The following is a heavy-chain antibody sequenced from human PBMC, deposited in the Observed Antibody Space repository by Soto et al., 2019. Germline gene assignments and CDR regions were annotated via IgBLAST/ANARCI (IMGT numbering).Heavy chain of an antibody. CDR3: TLSIITTDGTHAFDL. CDR1: GYTFTSYY. V-gene: IGHV1-46*03. CDR2: ISPSSGGT. Sequence: QVQLVQSGAEVKKPGASVRVSCKASGYTFTSYYIHWVRQAPGHGPEWMGMISPSSGGTDYAQKFHSRVTMTRDTSTSTVYMELSSLRSEDTAVYYCTLSIITTDGTHAFDLRGQGTLVTVSS. D-gene: IGHD1-1*01. J-gene: IGHJ3*01.